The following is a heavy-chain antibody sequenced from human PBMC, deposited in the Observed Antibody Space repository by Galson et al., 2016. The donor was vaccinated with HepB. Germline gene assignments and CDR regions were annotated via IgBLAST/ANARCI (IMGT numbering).Heavy chain of an antibody. CDR3: ATGVNFVWLH. V-gene: IGHV3-53*01. CDR2: IYSDGRT. D-gene: IGHD2-21*01. J-gene: IGHJ4*02. CDR1: GFSVSDNY. Sequence: SLRLSCAVSGFSVSDNYMSWGRQAPGKGLEWVSLIYSDGRTHHAESVKGRFTISRDNTKNTVYLQMNSLRVEDSAIYYCATGVNFVWLHWGQGILVTVSS.